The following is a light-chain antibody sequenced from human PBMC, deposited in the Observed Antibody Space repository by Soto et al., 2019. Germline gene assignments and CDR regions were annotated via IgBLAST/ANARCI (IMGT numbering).Light chain of an antibody. J-gene: IGKJ1*01. CDR3: QQYGTSPT. CDR2: DAS. Sequence: EIVLTQSPATLSLSPGERATLSCRASQSVSSYLAWYQQKPGQAPRLLIYDASSRATGIPDRFSGSGSGTDFTLTISRLEPEDSAVYYCQQYGTSPTFGQGTKVDIK. CDR1: QSVSSY. V-gene: IGKV3-20*01.